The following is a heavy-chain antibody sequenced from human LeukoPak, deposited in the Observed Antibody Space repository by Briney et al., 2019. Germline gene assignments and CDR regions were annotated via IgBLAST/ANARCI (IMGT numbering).Heavy chain of an antibody. CDR3: ARGRGSLTY. Sequence: SETLSLTCTASGGSISLYYWSWIRQPPGKGLEWIGYFYDTRSPKYNPSLERRVTISVDMSRNQFSLNLTSVTAADTAVYYCARGRGSLTYWGQGTLATVSS. D-gene: IGHD3-10*01. J-gene: IGHJ4*02. CDR2: FYDTRSP. CDR1: GGSISLYY. V-gene: IGHV4-59*01.